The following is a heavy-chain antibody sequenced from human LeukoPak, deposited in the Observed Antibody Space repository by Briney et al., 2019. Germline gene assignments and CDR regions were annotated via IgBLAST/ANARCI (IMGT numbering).Heavy chain of an antibody. V-gene: IGHV4-59*01. D-gene: IGHD1-14*01. J-gene: IGHJ6*03. CDR3: ARDRTRPYYYYMDV. CDR2: IYYSGST. Sequence: PSETLSLTCTVSGGSISSYYWSWIRQPPGKGLEWIGYIYYSGSTNYNPSLKSRVTISVDTSKNQFSLKLSSVTAADTAVYYCARDRTRPYYYYMDVWGKGTTVTVSS. CDR1: GGSISSYY.